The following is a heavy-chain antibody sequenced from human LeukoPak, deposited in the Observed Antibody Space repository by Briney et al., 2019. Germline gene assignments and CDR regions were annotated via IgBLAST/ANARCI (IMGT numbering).Heavy chain of an antibody. D-gene: IGHD3-10*01. CDR3: AKTRQGSNTFDL. J-gene: IGHJ3*01. V-gene: IGHV4-4*02. CDR2: IHLSGST. CDR1: GGSISKKHW. Sequence: PSGTLSLTCAVFGGSISKKHWWSWVRQAPGRGLEWVGEIHLSGSTNYNPSLTSRASLSIDKSKNLLSLNVESVTAADTAVYYCAKTRQGSNTFDLWGQGTMVTVSS.